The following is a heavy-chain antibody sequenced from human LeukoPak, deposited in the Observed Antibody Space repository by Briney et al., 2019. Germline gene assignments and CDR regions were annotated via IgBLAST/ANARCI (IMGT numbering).Heavy chain of an antibody. CDR2: LSGSGTTT. V-gene: IGHV3-23*01. CDR3: TKDYDTVGYYSSDY. Sequence: PGGSLRLSCAASGFTSGLTFSDYAMSWVRQVPGKGLEWVSTLSGSGTTTFYANSVKGRFTISRDSSKNTLYLQMNSLRAADTALYYCTKDYDTVGYYSSDYWGQGTLVTVSS. D-gene: IGHD3-22*01. CDR1: GFTSGLTFSDYA. J-gene: IGHJ4*02.